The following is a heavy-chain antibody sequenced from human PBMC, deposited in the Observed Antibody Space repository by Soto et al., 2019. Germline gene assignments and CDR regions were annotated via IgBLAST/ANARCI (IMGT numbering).Heavy chain of an antibody. Sequence: PGGSLRLSCAASGFTFSGYSMSWVRQAPGKGLEWVARISSSGGSTYYADSVRGRVTISRDNSKNTLYLQMNSLRAEDTAVYYCAKGPTTVAHAFDFWGQGTMVTVSS. CDR1: GFTFSGYS. V-gene: IGHV3-23*01. CDR3: AKGPTTVAHAFDF. CDR2: ISSSGGST. D-gene: IGHD4-17*01. J-gene: IGHJ3*01.